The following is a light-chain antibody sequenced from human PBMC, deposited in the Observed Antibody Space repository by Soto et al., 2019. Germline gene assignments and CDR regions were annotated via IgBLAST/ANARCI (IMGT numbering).Light chain of an antibody. Sequence: QSVLTQPASVSGSPGQSITISCTGTNSDVGSYNLVSWYQHHPGKAPKLMIYEGSKRPSGVSNRFSGSKSGNTASLTISGLQAKDEADYYCCSYATSTTWVFGGGTKLTVL. CDR1: NSDVGSYNL. J-gene: IGLJ3*02. CDR3: CSYATSTTWV. V-gene: IGLV2-23*01. CDR2: EGS.